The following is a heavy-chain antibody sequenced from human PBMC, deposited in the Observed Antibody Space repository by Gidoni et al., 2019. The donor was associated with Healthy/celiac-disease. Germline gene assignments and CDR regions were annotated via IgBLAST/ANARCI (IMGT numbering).Heavy chain of an antibody. CDR2: IYYSGST. D-gene: IGHD1-26*01. CDR1: GGSVSSGSYY. V-gene: IGHV4-61*01. CDR3: ARDRVPIVGDIYYYYGMDV. Sequence: QVQLQESGPGLVKPSETLSLTCTVSGGSVSSGSYYWSWIRQPPGKGLEWIGYIYYSGSTNYNPSLKSRVTISVDTSKIQFSLKLSSVTAADTAVYYCARDRVPIVGDIYYYYGMDVWGQGTTVTVSS. J-gene: IGHJ6*02.